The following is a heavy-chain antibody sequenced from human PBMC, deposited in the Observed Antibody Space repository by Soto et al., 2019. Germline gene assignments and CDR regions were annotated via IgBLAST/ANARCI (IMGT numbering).Heavy chain of an antibody. J-gene: IGHJ4*02. D-gene: IGHD3-3*01. CDR1: GYTFTGYN. V-gene: IGHV1-2*02. CDR2: INPNSGGT. CDR3: ARGGLRFLEWLLYWDY. Sequence: ASVKVSCKAPGYTFTGYNMHWVRQAPGQGLEWMGWINPNSGGTNYAQKFQGRVTMTRDTSISTAYMELSRLRSDDTAVYYCARGGLRFLEWLLYWDYWGQGTLVTVSS.